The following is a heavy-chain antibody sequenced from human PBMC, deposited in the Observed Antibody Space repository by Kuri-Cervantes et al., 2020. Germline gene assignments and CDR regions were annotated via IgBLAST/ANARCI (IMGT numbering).Heavy chain of an antibody. CDR3: AREVAMVRGVILNYYYGMDV. CDR1: GFTFSSYA. D-gene: IGHD3-10*01. V-gene: IGHV3-23*01. J-gene: IGHJ6*02. CDR2: ISGSGGST. Sequence: GESLKISCAASGFTFSSYAMSWVRQAPGKGLEWVSAISGSGGSTYYADSVKGRFTISRDNAKNSLYLQMNSLRAEDTAVYYCAREVAMVRGVILNYYYGMDVWGQGTTVTVSS.